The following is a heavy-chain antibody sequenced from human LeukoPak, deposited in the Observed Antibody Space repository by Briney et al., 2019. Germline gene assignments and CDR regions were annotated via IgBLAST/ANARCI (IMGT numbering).Heavy chain of an antibody. J-gene: IGHJ4*02. CDR2: ISAYNGNT. D-gene: IGHD1-26*01. CDR1: GYTFTSYG. V-gene: IGHV1-18*01. Sequence: ASVKVSCKASGYTFTSYGISWVRQAPGQGLEWMGWISAYNGNTNYAQKLQGRVTMTTDTSTSTAYMELRSLRSVDTAVYYCAASYAGSYYAPSFDYWGQGTLVTVSS. CDR3: AASYAGSYYAPSFDY.